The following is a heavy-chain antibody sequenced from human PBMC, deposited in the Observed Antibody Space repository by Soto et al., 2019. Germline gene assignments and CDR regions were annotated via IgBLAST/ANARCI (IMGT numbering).Heavy chain of an antibody. CDR1: GFTFSRHG. Sequence: QVQLVESGGGVVQPGRSLRLSCAASGFTFSRHGMHWVRQAPGKGLEWVAVIWYDGSNKYYADSVKGRFTISRDNSKNTLYLQMNSLRDEYTTVYYCARDEEMATISFFDYWGQGTMVTVSS. CDR2: IWYDGSNK. J-gene: IGHJ4*02. CDR3: ARDEEMATISFFDY. V-gene: IGHV3-33*01. D-gene: IGHD5-12*01.